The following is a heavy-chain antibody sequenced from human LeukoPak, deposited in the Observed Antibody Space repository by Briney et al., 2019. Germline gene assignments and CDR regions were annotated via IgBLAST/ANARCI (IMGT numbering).Heavy chain of an antibody. CDR2: VRYDGRDK. CDR3: ARGGARDIWYFAY. Sequence: PGPSLRLSCEVSGFTVSAYGIHWVRQYPGKWLEWVAFVRYDGRDKLSADSVKCRFIVSKDNFKTTLKLQINSPRSEDTAVYFCARGGARDIWYFAYWGQGIRVTVSS. J-gene: IGHJ4*02. D-gene: IGHD2-21*01. V-gene: IGHV3-30*02. CDR1: GFTVSAYG.